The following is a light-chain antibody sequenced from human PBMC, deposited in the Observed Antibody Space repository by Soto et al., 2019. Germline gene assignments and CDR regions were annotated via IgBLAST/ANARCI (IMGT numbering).Light chain of an antibody. Sequence: QSALTQPPSASGFPGQSVTISCIGTSSDVGYYDYVSWYQQHPGKAPQLVIYEVTKRPSGVPDRVSASKSGNTASLTVSGLRAEDEADYYCSSYAGSNNFVFGSGTKVTVL. CDR1: SSDVGYYDY. V-gene: IGLV2-8*01. CDR2: EVT. J-gene: IGLJ1*01. CDR3: SSYAGSNNFV.